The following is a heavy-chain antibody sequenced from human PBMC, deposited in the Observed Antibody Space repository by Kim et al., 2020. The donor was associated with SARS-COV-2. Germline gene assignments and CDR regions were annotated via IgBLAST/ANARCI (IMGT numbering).Heavy chain of an antibody. J-gene: IGHJ6*01. D-gene: IGHD3-10*01. CDR1: GFTFSSYA. CDR3: ARDPFGSGSYYYYYYGM. CDR2: ISSNGGST. Sequence: GGSLRLSCAAFGFTFSSYAMHWVRQAPGKGLEYVSAISSNGGSTYYANSVKGRFTISRDNSKNTLYLQMGSLRAEDMAVYYCARDPFGSGSYYYYYYGM. V-gene: IGHV3-64*01.